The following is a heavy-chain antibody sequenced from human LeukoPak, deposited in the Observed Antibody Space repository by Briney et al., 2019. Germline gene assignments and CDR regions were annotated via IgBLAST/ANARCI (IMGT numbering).Heavy chain of an antibody. V-gene: IGHV4-34*01. CDR1: GGSFSGYY. Sequence: KPSETLSLTCAVYGGSFSGYYWSWIRQPPGKGLEWIGEINRSGSTNYNPSLKSRVAISVDTSKNQFSLKLSSVTAADTAVYYCARGQRGGQKVDYWGQGTLVTVSS. CDR3: ARGQRGGQKVDY. D-gene: IGHD2-15*01. J-gene: IGHJ4*02. CDR2: INRSGST.